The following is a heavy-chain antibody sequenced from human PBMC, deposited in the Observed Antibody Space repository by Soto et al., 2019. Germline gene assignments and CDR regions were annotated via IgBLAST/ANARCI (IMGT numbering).Heavy chain of an antibody. D-gene: IGHD5-12*01. J-gene: IGHJ5*01. CDR3: AKWDGYGDS. CDR2: LSVGGNRT. V-gene: IGHV3-23*01. CDR1: GFTFSTNS. Sequence: GSLRLSCAAFGFTFSTNSMPWVRQTPGKGLEWVSGLSVGGNRTFSLESVKGRFTISSDTSTNVVYLKMKSLRADDTAVYFCAKWDGYGDSWGQGTMVTVSS.